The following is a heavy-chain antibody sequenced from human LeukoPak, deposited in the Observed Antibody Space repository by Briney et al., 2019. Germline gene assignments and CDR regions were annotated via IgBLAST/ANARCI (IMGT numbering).Heavy chain of an antibody. V-gene: IGHV1-69*13. CDR3: ARGVTTVTPWYFDY. Sequence: ASVKVSCKASGGTFSSYAISWVRQAPEQGLEWMGGIIPIFGTANYAQKFQGRVTITADESTSTAYMELSSLRSEDTAVYYCARGVTTVTPWYFDYWGQGTLVTVSS. CDR1: GGTFSSYA. D-gene: IGHD4-17*01. J-gene: IGHJ4*02. CDR2: IIPIFGTA.